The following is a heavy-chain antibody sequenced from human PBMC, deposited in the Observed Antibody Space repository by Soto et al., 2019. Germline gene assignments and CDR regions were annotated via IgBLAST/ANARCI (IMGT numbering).Heavy chain of an antibody. D-gene: IGHD3-10*01. J-gene: IGHJ4*02. CDR3: AKEDVWFAKDY. Sequence: ASVKVSCKASGYTFTNHWMHWVRQAPGQGLEWMGVINPSGGRTTYAQKFRGRLTMTRDTSTSTDYMELSSLSSEDTAVYYCAKEDVWFAKDYWGQGTLVTVSS. CDR2: INPSGGRT. CDR1: GYTFTNHW. V-gene: IGHV1-46*01.